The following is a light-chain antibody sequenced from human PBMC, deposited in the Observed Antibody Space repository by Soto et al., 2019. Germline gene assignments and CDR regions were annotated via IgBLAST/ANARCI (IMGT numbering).Light chain of an antibody. CDR2: DAS. V-gene: IGKV1-33*01. J-gene: IGKJ4*01. CDR3: QHFDNLPLT. CDR1: QDISNY. Sequence: DIQMTQSPSSLSASVGDRVTITCQASQDISNYLNWYQQKPGKAPKLLIYDASNLETGVPSRFSGSGSGTDFTFTISSLQPEDIATYYCQHFDNLPLTFGGGTMVEIK.